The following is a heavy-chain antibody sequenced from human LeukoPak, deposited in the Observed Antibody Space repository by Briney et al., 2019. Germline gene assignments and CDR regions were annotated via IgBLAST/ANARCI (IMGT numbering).Heavy chain of an antibody. CDR3: ARPRRQWELRRYYFDY. Sequence: ASVKVSCKASGYTFTGYDINWVRQATGQGLEWMGWMNPNSGNTGYAQKFQGRVTMTRNTSISTAYMELSSLRSEDTAVYYCARPRRQWELRRYYFDYWGQGTLVTVSS. CDR2: MNPNSGNT. D-gene: IGHD1-26*01. CDR1: GYTFTGYD. V-gene: IGHV1-8*01. J-gene: IGHJ4*02.